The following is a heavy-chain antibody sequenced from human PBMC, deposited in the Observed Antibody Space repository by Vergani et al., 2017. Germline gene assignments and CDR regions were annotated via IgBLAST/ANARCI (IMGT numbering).Heavy chain of an antibody. Sequence: VQLLESGGGLVQPGGSLRLSCAASGFTFSSYGMHWVRQAPGKGLEWVAVISFDGNSKFYVDSVKGRFTISRDNSKNTLYLQMNSLRAEDTAVYYCARDHYGDGAFDIWGQGTMVTVSS. CDR3: ARDHYGDGAFDI. CDR1: GFTFSSYG. V-gene: IGHV3-30*03. D-gene: IGHD4-17*01. J-gene: IGHJ3*02. CDR2: ISFDGNSK.